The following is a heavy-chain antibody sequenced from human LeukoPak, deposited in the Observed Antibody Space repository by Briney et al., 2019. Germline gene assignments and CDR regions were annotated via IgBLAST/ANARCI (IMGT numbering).Heavy chain of an antibody. CDR3: ARVRGYYDSSGYNPLWY. J-gene: IGHJ4*02. CDR2: ISSSGSTI. CDR1: AFTFSSYE. D-gene: IGHD3-22*01. V-gene: IGHV3-48*03. Sequence: GGSLRLSCAASAFTFSSYEMNWVRQAPGKGLEWVSYISSSGSTIYYADSVKGRFTISRDNAKNSLYLQMNSLRAEDTAVYYCARVRGYYDSSGYNPLWYWGQGTLVTVSS.